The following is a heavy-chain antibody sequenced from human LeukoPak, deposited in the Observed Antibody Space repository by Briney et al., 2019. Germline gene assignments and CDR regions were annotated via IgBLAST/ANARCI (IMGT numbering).Heavy chain of an antibody. D-gene: IGHD4-17*01. J-gene: IGHJ4*02. CDR3: ARVSGDYVNY. V-gene: IGHV3-64*02. Sequence: GGSLRLSCAASGFTFSSYAMHWVRQAPGKGLEYVSAISSNGGSTYYADSVKGRFTISRDNSKNTLYLQMNSLRAEDTAVYYCARVSGDYVNYWGQGTLVTVSS. CDR2: ISSNGGST. CDR1: GFTFSSYA.